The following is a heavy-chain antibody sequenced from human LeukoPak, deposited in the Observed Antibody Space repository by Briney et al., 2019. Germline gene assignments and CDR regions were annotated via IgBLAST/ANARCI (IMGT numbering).Heavy chain of an antibody. CDR3: GRGLPKPPPGAH. CDR2: INHSGST. D-gene: IGHD2-2*01. V-gene: IGHV4-34*01. J-gene: IGHJ4*02. CDR1: GASFSDYY. Sequence: SETLSLTCAVYGASFSDYYWNWIRQPPGKGLEWIGQINHSGSTNYNPSLKSRVTISVDTSKNQFSLKLSSVTAADTAVYYCGRGLPKPPPGAHWGQGPLVTVSS.